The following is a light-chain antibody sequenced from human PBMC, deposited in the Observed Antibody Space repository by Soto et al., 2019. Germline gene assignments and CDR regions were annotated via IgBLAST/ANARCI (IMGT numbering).Light chain of an antibody. Sequence: EIVLTQSPGTLSLSPGERVTLSCRASQSLSGNFLAWYQQKPGQAPRLLIYGASGRDTGIPDRFSGSGSGTDFTLTISRLEPEAFAVYSCQQYGSSPYTFGQGNKLEIK. CDR1: QSLSGNF. CDR2: GAS. CDR3: QQYGSSPYT. V-gene: IGKV3-20*01. J-gene: IGKJ2*01.